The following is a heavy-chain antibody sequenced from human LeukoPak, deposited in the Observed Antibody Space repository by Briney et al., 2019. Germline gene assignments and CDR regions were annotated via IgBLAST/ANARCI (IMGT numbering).Heavy chain of an antibody. J-gene: IGHJ4*02. Sequence: ASVKVSCKASGYTFTSYDINWVRQATGQGREWMGWMNPNSGNTGYAQKFQGRVTITRNTSISTAYMELSSLRSGDTAVYYCARRSRLGYCSGGSCYSLRYWGQGTLVTVSS. CDR3: ARRSRLGYCSGGSCYSLRY. V-gene: IGHV1-8*03. CDR2: MNPNSGNT. CDR1: GYTFTSYD. D-gene: IGHD2-15*01.